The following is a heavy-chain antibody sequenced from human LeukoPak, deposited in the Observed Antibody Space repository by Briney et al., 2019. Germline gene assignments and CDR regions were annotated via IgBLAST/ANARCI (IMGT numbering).Heavy chain of an antibody. CDR1: GFTFSSYW. CDR2: ITSSGSYI. V-gene: IGHV3-21*01. CDR3: ARDPICSGGSCYLSSFYFDY. Sequence: GGSLRLSCAASGFTFSSYWMSWVRQAPGTGLEWVSSITSSGSYIYYADSVKGRFTISRDNAKNSLFLQMNSLRAEDTAVYYCARDPICSGGSCYLSSFYFDYWGQGTLVTVSS. J-gene: IGHJ4*02. D-gene: IGHD2-15*01.